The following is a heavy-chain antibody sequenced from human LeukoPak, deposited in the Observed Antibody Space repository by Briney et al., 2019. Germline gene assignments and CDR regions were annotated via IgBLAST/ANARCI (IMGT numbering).Heavy chain of an antibody. CDR3: AKQQIHSLIQLWSSDY. Sequence: GGSLRLSCAASGFTFSSYAMSWVRQAPGKGLEWVSAISGSGGSTYYADSVKGRFTISRDNSKNTLYLQMNSLRAEVTAVYYCAKQQIHSLIQLWSSDYWGQGTLLTVSS. J-gene: IGHJ4*02. D-gene: IGHD5-18*01. V-gene: IGHV3-23*01. CDR1: GFTFSSYA. CDR2: ISGSGGST.